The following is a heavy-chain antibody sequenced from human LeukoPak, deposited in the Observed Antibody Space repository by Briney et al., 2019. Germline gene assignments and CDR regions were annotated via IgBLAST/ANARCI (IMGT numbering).Heavy chain of an antibody. CDR3: ARHSYYSPVDGMDV. Sequence: KTSETLSLTCTVSGGSISSYYWSWIRQPPGKGLEWIGYIYYSGSTNSNPSLKSRVTISVDTSKNQFSLKLSSVTAADTAVYYCARHSYYSPVDGMDVWGQGTTVTVSS. D-gene: IGHD3-10*01. CDR1: GGSISSYY. V-gene: IGHV4-59*08. CDR2: IYYSGST. J-gene: IGHJ6*02.